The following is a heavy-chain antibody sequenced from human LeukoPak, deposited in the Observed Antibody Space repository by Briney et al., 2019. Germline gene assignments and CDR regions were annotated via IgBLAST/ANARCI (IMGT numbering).Heavy chain of an antibody. CDR1: GFTFSSYS. CDR3: ARKAYGDVEYYFDY. Sequence: GGSLRLSCAASGFTFSSYSMNWVRQAPGKGLEWVSSISSSSSYIYYADSVKGRFTISRDNSKNTLYLQMNSLRAEDTAVYYCARKAYGDVEYYFDYWGQGTLVTVSS. D-gene: IGHD4-17*01. V-gene: IGHV3-21*01. J-gene: IGHJ4*02. CDR2: ISSSSSYI.